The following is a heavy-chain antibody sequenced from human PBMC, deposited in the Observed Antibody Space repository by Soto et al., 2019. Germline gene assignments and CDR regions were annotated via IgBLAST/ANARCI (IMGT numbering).Heavy chain of an antibody. CDR2: ISGGGGST. V-gene: IGHV3-23*01. Sequence: EVQLLESGGGLAQPGGSLRLSCAASGFTFTSYAMSWVRQAPGKGLEWVSSISGGGGSTYYADSVKGRFTNSRDNSKNTLYLQMNSLRAEDTAIYYCAKQITNWYFALWGRGTLVTVSS. D-gene: IGHD2-2*01. J-gene: IGHJ2*01. CDR3: AKQITNWYFAL. CDR1: GFTFTSYA.